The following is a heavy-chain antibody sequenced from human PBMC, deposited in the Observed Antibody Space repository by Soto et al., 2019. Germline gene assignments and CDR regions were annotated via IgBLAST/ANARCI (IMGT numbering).Heavy chain of an antibody. CDR1: GGSVSNKTYY. J-gene: IGHJ4*02. V-gene: IGHV4-61*01. Sequence: PSETLSLTCSVSGGSVSNKTYYWSWIRQPPGKRLEWIGYVYYSGTTNYNPSLRSRVTISVDLSKNQFSLRLSSVTTADTALYYCARTTAVPNTLRSRYFFDYWGQGTLVTVSS. CDR3: ARTTAVPNTLRSRYFFDY. D-gene: IGHD4-17*01. CDR2: VYYSGTT.